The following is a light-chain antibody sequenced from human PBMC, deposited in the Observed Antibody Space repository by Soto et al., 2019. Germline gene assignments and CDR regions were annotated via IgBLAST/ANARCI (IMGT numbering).Light chain of an antibody. J-gene: IGKJ5*01. V-gene: IGKV2-28*01. CDR2: LGS. CDR1: QSLLQSNGYNY. CDR3: MQALQIPPT. Sequence: DIVMTQSPLSLPVTPGEPASISCRSSQSLLQSNGYNYLDWYLQKPGQSLQLLIYLGSDRASGVPDRLSGSGSGTDFALKISRVEAEDAGVYYCMQALQIPPTFGQGTRLEI.